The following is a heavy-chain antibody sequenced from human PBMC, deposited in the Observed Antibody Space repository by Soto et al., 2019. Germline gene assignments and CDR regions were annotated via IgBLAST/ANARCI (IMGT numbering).Heavy chain of an antibody. V-gene: IGHV3-23*01. J-gene: IGHJ4*02. CDR3: AKYQFKDSSGNDY. CDR2: ISGSGGST. CDR1: GFTFSSDA. D-gene: IGHD3-22*01. Sequence: EVQLLESGGGLVQPGGSLRLSCAASGFTFSSDAMSWVRQDPGKGLQWVSAISGSGGSTYYADSVKDRFTLSRDNSKNTLYLQINSLRAEDTAVYYCAKYQFKDSSGNDYWGQGTLVTVSS.